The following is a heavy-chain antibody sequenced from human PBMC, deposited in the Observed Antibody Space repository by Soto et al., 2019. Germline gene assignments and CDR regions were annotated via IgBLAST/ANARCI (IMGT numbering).Heavy chain of an antibody. D-gene: IGHD5-12*01. CDR2: IVPLFGTP. V-gene: IGHV1-69*01. J-gene: IGHJ4*02. CDR1: GGTFSDLA. Sequence: QVHLVQSGAEVKKPGSSVKVSCKTSGGTFSDLALSWVRQAPRQGLEWVGGIVPLFGTPDYAQKFQGRVTINADESSSTVYMELRSLRSEDTAVYYCASERVAEMATGGYFDNWGQGTLVTVSS. CDR3: ASERVAEMATGGYFDN.